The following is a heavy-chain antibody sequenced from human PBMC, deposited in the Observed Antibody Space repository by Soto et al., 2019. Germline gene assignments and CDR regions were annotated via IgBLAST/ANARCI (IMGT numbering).Heavy chain of an antibody. D-gene: IGHD3-10*01. CDR1: GGSISRGGYY. CDR2: IYYSGST. J-gene: IGHJ6*02. Sequence: PSETLSHTCTVSGGSISRGGYYWSWILQHPGKGLEWIGYIYYSGSTYYNPSLKSRVTISVDTSKNQFSLKLSSVTAADTAVYYCARVRQRITMVRGVPPGYYYGMDVWGQGTTVTVS. V-gene: IGHV4-31*03. CDR3: ARVRQRITMVRGVPPGYYYGMDV.